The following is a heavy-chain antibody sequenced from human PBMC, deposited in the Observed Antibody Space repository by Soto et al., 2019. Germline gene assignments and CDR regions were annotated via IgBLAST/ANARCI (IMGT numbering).Heavy chain of an antibody. D-gene: IGHD3-3*01. Sequence: SETLSLTCTVSGGSISSSSYYWGWIRQPPGKGLEWIGSIYYSGSTYYNPSLKSRVTISVDTSKNQFSRKLISVTAADTAVYYCARHVPPEYYDFWSGYSAHFDYWGQGTLVTVSS. CDR2: IYYSGST. CDR1: GGSISSSSYY. J-gene: IGHJ4*02. CDR3: ARHVPPEYYDFWSGYSAHFDY. V-gene: IGHV4-39*01.